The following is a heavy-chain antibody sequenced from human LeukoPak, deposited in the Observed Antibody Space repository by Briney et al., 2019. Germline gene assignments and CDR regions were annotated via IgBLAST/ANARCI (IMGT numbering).Heavy chain of an antibody. Sequence: VQPGGSLRLPCAASGFTFSSYGMHWVRQAPGKGLEWVAFIRYDGSNKYYADSVKGRFTISRDNSKNTLYLQMNSLRAEDTAVYYCAKGPGYSSSWYLAEEEDFDYWGQGTLVTVSS. D-gene: IGHD6-13*01. J-gene: IGHJ4*02. CDR3: AKGPGYSSSWYLAEEEDFDY. V-gene: IGHV3-30*02. CDR1: GFTFSSYG. CDR2: IRYDGSNK.